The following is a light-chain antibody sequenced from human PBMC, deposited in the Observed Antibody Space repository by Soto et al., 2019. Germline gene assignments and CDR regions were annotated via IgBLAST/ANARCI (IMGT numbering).Light chain of an antibody. CDR3: QSYDSSLSGGV. CDR2: GNS. J-gene: IGLJ3*02. V-gene: IGLV1-40*01. Sequence: QAVVTQPPSVSGASGQRVTISCTGSSSNIGAGYDVHWYQQLPGTAPKLLIYGNSNRPSGVPDRFSGSKSGTSASLAITGLQAEDEADYYCQSYDSSLSGGVFGGGTKLTVL. CDR1: SSNIGAGYD.